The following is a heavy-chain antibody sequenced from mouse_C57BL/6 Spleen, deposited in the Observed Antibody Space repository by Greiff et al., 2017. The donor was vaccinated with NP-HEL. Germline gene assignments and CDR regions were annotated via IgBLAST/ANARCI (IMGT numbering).Heavy chain of an antibody. J-gene: IGHJ3*01. CDR1: GFTFSDYG. CDR3: ARRAYYSNPGWFAY. CDR2: ISSGSSTI. Sequence: EVHLVESGGGLVKPGGSLKLSCAASGFTFSDYGMHWVRQAPEKGLEWVAYISSGSSTIYYADTVKGRFTISRDNAKNTLFLQMTRLRSEDTAMYYCARRAYYSNPGWFAYWGQGTLVTVSA. V-gene: IGHV5-17*01. D-gene: IGHD2-5*01.